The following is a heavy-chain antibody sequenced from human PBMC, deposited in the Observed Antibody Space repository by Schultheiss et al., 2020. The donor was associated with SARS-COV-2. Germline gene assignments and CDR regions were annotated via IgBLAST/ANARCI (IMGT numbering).Heavy chain of an antibody. CDR1: GYSISSDYY. CDR3: ARAGWGSGWYYFDY. CDR2: IYHSGST. Sequence: GSLRLSCAVSGYSISSDYYWGWIRQPPGKGLEWIGSIYHSGSTYYNPSLKSRVTISVDTSKNQFSLKLSSVTAADTAVYYCARAGWGSGWYYFDYWGQGTLVTVSS. J-gene: IGHJ4*02. V-gene: IGHV4-38-2*01. D-gene: IGHD6-19*01.